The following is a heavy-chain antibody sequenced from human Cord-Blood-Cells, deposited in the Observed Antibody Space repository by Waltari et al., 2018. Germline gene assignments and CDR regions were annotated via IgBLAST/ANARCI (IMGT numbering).Heavy chain of an antibody. Sequence: QVQLVQSGAEVKKPGSSVKVSCKASGGTFSSYAISWVRQATGPGPEWMGGIIPIFGKANYAQKFQGRVTITADESTSTAYMELSSLRSEDTAVYYCASDALSLYDILTGYDAFDIWGQGTMVTVSS. CDR3: ASDALSLYDILTGYDAFDI. D-gene: IGHD3-9*01. J-gene: IGHJ3*02. CDR2: IIPIFGKA. CDR1: GGTFSSYA. V-gene: IGHV1-69*01.